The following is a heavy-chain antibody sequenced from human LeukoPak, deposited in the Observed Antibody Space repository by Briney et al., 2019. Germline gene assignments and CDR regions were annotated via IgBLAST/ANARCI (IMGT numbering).Heavy chain of an antibody. CDR3: ARGYCSSTSCYSRPSYYYYYMDV. CDR1: GGTFSSYA. Sequence: ASVKVSCKASGGTFSSYAISWVRQAPGQGLEWMGGIIPIFGTANYAQKFQGRVTITADKSTSTAYMELSSLRSEDTAVYYCARGYCSSTSCYSRPSYYYYYMDVWGKGTTVTVSS. CDR2: IIPIFGTA. D-gene: IGHD2-2*01. V-gene: IGHV1-69*06. J-gene: IGHJ6*03.